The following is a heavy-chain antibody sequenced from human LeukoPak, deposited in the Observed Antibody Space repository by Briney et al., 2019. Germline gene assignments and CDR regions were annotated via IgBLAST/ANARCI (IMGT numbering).Heavy chain of an antibody. CDR2: ISGSGGST. V-gene: IGHV3-23*01. CDR1: GFTFSSYA. CDR3: AKAIAAAVISLFDY. D-gene: IGHD6-13*01. J-gene: IGHJ4*02. Sequence: GGSLRLSCAASGFTFSSYAMSWVRQAPGKGLEWVSAISGSGGSTYYADSVKGRFTISRDNSKNTLYLQMHSLRAEDTAVYYCAKAIAAAVISLFDYWGQGTLVTVSS.